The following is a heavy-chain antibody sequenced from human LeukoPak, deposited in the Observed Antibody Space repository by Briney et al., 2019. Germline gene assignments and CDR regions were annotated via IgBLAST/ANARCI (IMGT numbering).Heavy chain of an antibody. CDR1: GYTFTDYY. CDR3: ARGDGYNSLIY. D-gene: IGHD5-24*01. Sequence: GASVKVSCKASGYTFTDYYIHWVRQAPGQGLEWMGRVNPNSGGTDYAQKFQGKVTMTRDTSISTAYMELSWLRSDDTAVYYCARGDGYNSLIYWGQGTLVTVSS. CDR2: VNPNSGGT. V-gene: IGHV1-2*06. J-gene: IGHJ4*02.